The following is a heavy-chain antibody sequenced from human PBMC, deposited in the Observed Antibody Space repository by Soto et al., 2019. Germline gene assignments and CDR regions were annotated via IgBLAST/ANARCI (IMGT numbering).Heavy chain of an antibody. Sequence: LGESLKISWEGFGYSFISQWSGWVRQMPGKGLEWMGVIYPGDSDTRYNPSFQGQVTISADKSISTAYLQWSSLKASDTAMYYCASRKITSDAFDFWGQGTMVTVSS. CDR2: IYPGDSDT. CDR1: GYSFISQW. J-gene: IGHJ3*01. D-gene: IGHD1-1*01. V-gene: IGHV5-51*01. CDR3: ASRKITSDAFDF.